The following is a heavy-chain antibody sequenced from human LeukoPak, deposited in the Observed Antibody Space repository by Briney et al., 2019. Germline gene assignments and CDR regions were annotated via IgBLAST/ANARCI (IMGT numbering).Heavy chain of an antibody. CDR2: IYYTGRT. D-gene: IGHD2-15*01. V-gene: IGHV4-59*12. Sequence: PETLCLTRSLSGGSLSAFYWTWIRQPPGKGLEWIAYIYYTGRTSYNPSLKSRATISVDTSKTQFSRKLSSVTAADTAIYYCATDPGDMSSFDIWGQGTMVTVSS. CDR1: GGSLSAFY. CDR3: ATDPGDMSSFDI. J-gene: IGHJ3*02.